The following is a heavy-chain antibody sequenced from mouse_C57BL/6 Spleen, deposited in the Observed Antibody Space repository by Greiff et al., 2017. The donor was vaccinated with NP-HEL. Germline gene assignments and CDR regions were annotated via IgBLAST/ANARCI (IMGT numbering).Heavy chain of an antibody. CDR1: GYTFTSYW. D-gene: IGHD2-5*01. V-gene: IGHV1-64*01. J-gene: IGHJ3*01. CDR2: IHPNSGST. CDR3: ARGSTIVTTGFAY. Sequence: QVQLKQPGAELVKPGASVKLSCKASGYTFTSYWMHWVKQRPGQGLEWIGMIHPNSGSTNYNEKFKSKATLTVDKSSSTAYMQLSSLTSEDSAVYYCARGSTIVTTGFAYWGQGTLVTVSA.